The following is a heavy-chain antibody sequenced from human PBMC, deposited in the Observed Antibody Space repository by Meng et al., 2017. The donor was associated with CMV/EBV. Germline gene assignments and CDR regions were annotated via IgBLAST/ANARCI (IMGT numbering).Heavy chain of an antibody. CDR3: AKDAPSYGVSPSYYYYGMDV. V-gene: IGHV3-30*02. J-gene: IGHJ6*02. Sequence: GGSLRLSCAASGFTFSSYSMNWVRQAPGKGLDWVAFIRYDGSNRYYADSVKGRFTISRDNSKNTLYLQMNSLRPEDTAVYYCAKDAPSYGVSPSYYYYGMDVWGQGTTVTVSS. D-gene: IGHD4-17*01. CDR2: IRYDGSNR. CDR1: GFTFSSYS.